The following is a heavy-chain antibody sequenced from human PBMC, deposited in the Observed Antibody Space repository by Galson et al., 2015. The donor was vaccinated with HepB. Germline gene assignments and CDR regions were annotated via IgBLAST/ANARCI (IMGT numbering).Heavy chain of an antibody. J-gene: IGHJ4*02. CDR3: AMIAAAGPRTVDY. D-gene: IGHD6-13*01. CDR2: IYYSGST. CDR1: GGSISSGGYY. Sequence: TLSLTCTVSGGSISSGGYYWSWIRQHPGKGLEWIGYIYYSGSTYYNPSLKSRVTISVDTSKSQFSLKLSSVTAADTAVYYCAMIAAAGPRTVDYWGQGTLVTVSS. V-gene: IGHV4-31*03.